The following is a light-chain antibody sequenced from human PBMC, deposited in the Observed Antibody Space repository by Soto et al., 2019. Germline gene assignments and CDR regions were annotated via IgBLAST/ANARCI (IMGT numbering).Light chain of an antibody. CDR2: DVS. CDR3: CSYAGTYTLV. V-gene: IGLV2-11*01. CDR1: SSDVGKYDY. Sequence: QSVLTQPRSVSGSPGQLVTISCTGTSSDVGKYDYVSWYQQHPDKAPKLMIYDVSNRPSGVPDRFSGSKSGNTASLTISGLQAEDEADSYCCSYAGTYTLVFGGGTKVTVL. J-gene: IGLJ2*01.